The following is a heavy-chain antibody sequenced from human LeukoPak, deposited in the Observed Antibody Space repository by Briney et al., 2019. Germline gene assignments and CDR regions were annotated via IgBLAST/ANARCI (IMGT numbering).Heavy chain of an antibody. J-gene: IGHJ4*02. D-gene: IGHD6-19*01. V-gene: IGHV3-74*01. CDR1: GFTFSSYW. CDR2: INSDGSIT. CDR3: TVLLGSSGWF. Sequence: PGGSLRLYRAASGFTFSSYWMHWVRQAPGKGPVWVSRINSDGSITTYADSVKGRFSISRDNAKNTLYLQMDSLRDEDTAVYYCTVLLGSSGWFWGQGTLVTVSS.